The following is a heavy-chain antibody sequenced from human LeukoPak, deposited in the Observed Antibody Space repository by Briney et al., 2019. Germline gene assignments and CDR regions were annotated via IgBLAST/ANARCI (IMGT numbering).Heavy chain of an antibody. Sequence: QPGGSLRLSCTASGFTFGDYAMSWVRQAPGKGLEWVGFIRSKSCGGTTEYAASVKGRFTISRDDSKSIAYLQMNSLKTEDTAVYYCTRDPGGYSRAEFRTYFDYWGQGTLVTVSS. D-gene: IGHD6-13*01. CDR3: TRDPGGYSRAEFRTYFDY. CDR2: IRSKSCGGTT. CDR1: GFTFGDYA. J-gene: IGHJ4*02. V-gene: IGHV3-49*04.